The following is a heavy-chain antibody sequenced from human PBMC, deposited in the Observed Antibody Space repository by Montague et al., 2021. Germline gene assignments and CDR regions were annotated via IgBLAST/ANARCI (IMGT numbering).Heavy chain of an antibody. CDR3: AVGSESAWELLHH. D-gene: IGHD1-26*01. CDR1: GDSISSKYF. Sequence: SETLSLTCTVSGDSISSKYFWCWVRQPLGKGLEWFGEIYHGTTSYSPSLKGRLTVPMDTSKNQFSLKLSSVTAADTAIYYCAVGSESAWELLHHWGQGILVTVSS. J-gene: IGHJ5*02. CDR2: IYHGTT. V-gene: IGHV4-4*02.